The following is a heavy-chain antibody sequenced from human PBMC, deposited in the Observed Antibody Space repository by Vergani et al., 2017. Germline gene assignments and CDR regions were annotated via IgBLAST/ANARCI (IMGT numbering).Heavy chain of an antibody. CDR2: IYYSGST. J-gene: IGHJ5*02. V-gene: IGHV4-39*01. CDR3: ARHDGSTHWFDP. CDR1: GGSISSSSYY. Sequence: QLQLQESGPGLVKPSETLSLTCTVSGGSISSSSYYWGWIRQPPGKGPEWIGSIYYSGSTYYNPSLKSRVTISVDTSKNQFSLKLSSVTAADTAVYYCARHDGSTHWFDPWGQGTLVTV.